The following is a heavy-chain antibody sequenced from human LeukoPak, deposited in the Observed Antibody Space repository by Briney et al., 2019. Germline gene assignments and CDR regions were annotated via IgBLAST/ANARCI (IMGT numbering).Heavy chain of an antibody. CDR2: ISPYNGNT. D-gene: IGHD2/OR15-2a*01. Sequence: ASVKVSCTASGYTFSSYAISWVRQAPGQGREWMGWISPYNGNTNSAQRFQGRVNMTTDTSTSAAYMELTSLRSDDTAVYYCARDNTWYFHLWGRGTLVTVSS. V-gene: IGHV1-18*01. CDR3: ARDNTWYFHL. CDR1: GYTFSSYA. J-gene: IGHJ2*01.